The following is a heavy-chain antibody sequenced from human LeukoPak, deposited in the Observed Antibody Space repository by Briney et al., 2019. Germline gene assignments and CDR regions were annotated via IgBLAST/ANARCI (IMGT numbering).Heavy chain of an antibody. D-gene: IGHD3-22*01. J-gene: IGHJ4*02. V-gene: IGHV3-66*01. Sequence: GGSLRLSCAASEFSVGSNYMTWVRQAPGKGLEWVSLIYSGGSTYYADSVKGRFTISRDNSKNTLYLQMNSLRAEDTAVYYVARTYYYDTVLLDYWGQGTLVTVSS. CDR2: IYSGGST. CDR3: ARTYYYDTVLLDY. CDR1: EFSVGSNY.